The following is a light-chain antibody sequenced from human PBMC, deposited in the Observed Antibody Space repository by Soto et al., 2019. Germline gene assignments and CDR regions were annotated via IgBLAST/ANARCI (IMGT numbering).Light chain of an antibody. Sequence: DIQMTQSPSSVSVSVGDRVTITCRASQDISNWLAWYQQKPGKAPKLLIYASSTLQSGVPSRFSASGSGTEFTLTISSLQPDDFATYYCQQANSFPLTFGGGTKVDIK. CDR1: QDISNW. CDR2: ASS. CDR3: QQANSFPLT. J-gene: IGKJ4*01. V-gene: IGKV1-12*01.